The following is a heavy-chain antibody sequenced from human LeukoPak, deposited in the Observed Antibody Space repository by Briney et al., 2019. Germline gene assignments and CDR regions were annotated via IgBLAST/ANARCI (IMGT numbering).Heavy chain of an antibody. CDR1: GGSFSGYY. D-gene: IGHD3-22*01. J-gene: IGHJ4*02. V-gene: IGHV4-34*01. Sequence: PSETLSITCAVYGGSFSGYYWSWIRRPPGKGLEWIGEIDHSGSTNYNPSLKSRVTISVDTSKNQFSLKLSSVTAADTAVYYCARGYYYDGYFDYWGQGTLVTVSS. CDR2: IDHSGST. CDR3: ARGYYYDGYFDY.